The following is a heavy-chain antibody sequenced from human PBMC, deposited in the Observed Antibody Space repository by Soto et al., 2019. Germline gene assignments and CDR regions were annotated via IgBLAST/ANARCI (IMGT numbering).Heavy chain of an antibody. CDR2: ISGFGEST. V-gene: IGHV3-23*01. J-gene: IGHJ4*02. D-gene: IGHD6-19*01. Sequence: PGGSLRLSCAASGFTFSSYAMTWVRQAPGEGLQWVSSISGFGESTFYADSVKGRFTISRDNFKNTLTLQMNSLRAEDTAIYYCAKYSSDWDEDYWGQGTLVTVSS. CDR1: GFTFSSYA. CDR3: AKYSSDWDEDY.